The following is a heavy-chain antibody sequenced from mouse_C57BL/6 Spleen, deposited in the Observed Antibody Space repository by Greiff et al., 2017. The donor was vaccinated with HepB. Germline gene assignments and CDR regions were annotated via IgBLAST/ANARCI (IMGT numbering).Heavy chain of an antibody. CDR1: GYTFTDYY. Sequence: EVQLQQSGPELVKPGASVKISCKASGYTFTDYYMNWVKQSHGKSLEWIGDINPNNGGTSYNQKFKGKATLTVDKSSSTAYMERRSLTSEDSAVYYCGRRGYYYGSTEAWFAYWGQGTLVTVSA. J-gene: IGHJ3*01. CDR2: INPNNGGT. V-gene: IGHV1-26*01. D-gene: IGHD1-1*01. CDR3: GRRGYYYGSTEAWFAY.